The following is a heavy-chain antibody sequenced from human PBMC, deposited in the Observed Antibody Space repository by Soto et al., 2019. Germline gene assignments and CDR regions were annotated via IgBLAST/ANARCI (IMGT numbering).Heavy chain of an antibody. V-gene: IGHV3-13*01. CDR1: GFTFSSYD. CDR3: ARVRYGSSGSWYFDY. Sequence: GGSLRLSCAASGFTFSSYDMHWVRQATGKGLEWVSAIGTAGDTYYPGSVKGRFAISRENAKNSLYLQMNSLRAEDTAVYYCARVRYGSSGSWYFDYWGQGTLVTVSS. J-gene: IGHJ4*02. D-gene: IGHD3-10*01. CDR2: IGTAGDT.